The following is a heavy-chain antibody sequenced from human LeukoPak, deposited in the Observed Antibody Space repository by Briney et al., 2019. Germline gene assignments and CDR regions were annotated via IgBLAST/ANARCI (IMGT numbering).Heavy chain of an antibody. CDR1: GFTFSNAW. CDR2: IYSGGST. J-gene: IGHJ4*02. V-gene: IGHV3-53*01. Sequence: GGSLRLSCAASGFTFSNAWMSWVRQAPGKGLEWVSVIYSGGSTYYADSVKGRFTISRDNSKNTLYLQMNSLRPEDTAVYYCARAGRSSGWPNFDYWGQGTLVTVSS. D-gene: IGHD6-19*01. CDR3: ARAGRSSGWPNFDY.